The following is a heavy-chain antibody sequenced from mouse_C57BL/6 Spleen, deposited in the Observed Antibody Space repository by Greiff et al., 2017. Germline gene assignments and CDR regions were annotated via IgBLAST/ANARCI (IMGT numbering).Heavy chain of an antibody. J-gene: IGHJ3*01. CDR1: GFTFSSYA. V-gene: IGHV5-9-1*02. CDR2: ISSGGDYI. Sequence: EVQRVESGEGLVKPGGSLKLSCAASGFTFSSYAMSWVRQTPEKRLEWVAYISSGGDYIYYADTVKGRFTISRDNARNTLYLQMSSLKSEDTAMYYCTYYGSSLWFAYWGQGTLVTVSA. D-gene: IGHD1-1*01. CDR3: TYYGSSLWFAY.